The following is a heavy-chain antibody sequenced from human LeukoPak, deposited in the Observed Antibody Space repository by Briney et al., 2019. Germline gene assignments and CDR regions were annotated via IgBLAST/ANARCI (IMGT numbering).Heavy chain of an antibody. D-gene: IGHD1/OR15-1a*01. V-gene: IGHV3-48*03. CDR3: ASAWNIHIDH. J-gene: IGHJ4*02. Sequence: GGSLRLSCAASGFNFSSYEMNWVRQAPGKGLELVAYISIGGTNKYYADSVRGRFTISRDNAKNSLYLQMNSLRAEDTAVYYCASAWNIHIDHWGQGTLVTVSS. CDR2: ISIGGTNK. CDR1: GFNFSSYE.